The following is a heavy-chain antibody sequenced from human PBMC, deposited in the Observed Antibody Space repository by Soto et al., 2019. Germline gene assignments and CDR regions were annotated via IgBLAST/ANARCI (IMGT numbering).Heavy chain of an antibody. J-gene: IGHJ6*02. V-gene: IGHV3-33*01. CDR1: GFTFSSYG. D-gene: IGHD3-3*01. Sequence: QVQLVESGGGVVQPGRSLRLSCAASGFTFSSYGMHWVRQAPGKGLEWVAVIWYDGSNKYYADSVKGRFTISRDNSKNTLYLQMNSLRGEDTAVYYCARDHHDFWSGYYPTGGYYGMDVWGQGTTVTVSS. CDR3: ARDHHDFWSGYYPTGGYYGMDV. CDR2: IWYDGSNK.